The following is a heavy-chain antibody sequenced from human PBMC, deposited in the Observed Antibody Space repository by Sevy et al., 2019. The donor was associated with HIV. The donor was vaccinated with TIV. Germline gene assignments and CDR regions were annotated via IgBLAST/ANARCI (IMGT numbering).Heavy chain of an antibody. CDR2: ISAYNGNT. CDR1: GYTFTSYG. J-gene: IGHJ4*02. Sequence: ASVKVSCKASGYTFTSYGISWVRQAPGQGLEWMGWISAYNGNTNYAQKLQGRVTMTTDTSTSTAYMELRSLRSDDTAVYYCARDRRPYYDFWSGYYTVGGYFDYWGQGTLVTVSS. CDR3: ARDRRPYYDFWSGYYTVGGYFDY. D-gene: IGHD3-3*01. V-gene: IGHV1-18*01.